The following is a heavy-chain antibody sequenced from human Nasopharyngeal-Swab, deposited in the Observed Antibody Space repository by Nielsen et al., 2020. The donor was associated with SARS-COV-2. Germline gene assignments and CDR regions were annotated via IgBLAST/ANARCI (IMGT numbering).Heavy chain of an antibody. J-gene: IGHJ5*02. V-gene: IGHV1-18*01. Sequence: ASVKVSCKASGYTFTSDGISWGRQAPGQGLEWMGWISAYNGNTNYAQKLQGRVTMTTDTTTSTAYMGQRSLRSDDTAVYYCAREGSWGNWFDPWGQGTLVTVSS. CDR2: ISAYNGNT. CDR3: AREGSWGNWFDP. CDR1: GYTFTSDG. D-gene: IGHD6-6*01.